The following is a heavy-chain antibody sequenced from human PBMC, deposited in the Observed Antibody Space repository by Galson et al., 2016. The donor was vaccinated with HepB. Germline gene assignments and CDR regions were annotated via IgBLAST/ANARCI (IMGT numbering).Heavy chain of an antibody. Sequence: SLRLSCAASGFDFSRYDMNWVRKAPGKGLEWIAHISYSNRVSYAAAVKGRFTISRDNARDSLFLEMRSLRAEDTATYWCVRGKNNAWYAYKRSDYYNMEVWGRGISVIVSS. CDR2: ISYSNRV. D-gene: IGHD1/OR15-1a*01. CDR3: VRGKNNAWYAYKRSDYYNMEV. J-gene: IGHJ6*03. CDR1: GFDFSRYD. V-gene: IGHV3-69-1*02.